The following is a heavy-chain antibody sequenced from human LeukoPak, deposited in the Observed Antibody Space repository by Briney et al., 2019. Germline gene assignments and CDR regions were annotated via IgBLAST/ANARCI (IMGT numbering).Heavy chain of an antibody. J-gene: IGHJ1*01. V-gene: IGHV3-33*06. Sequence: GSLTLFCAAPAFTFSYYGMHWVRQTTGAGLEWVPVIWSDGSDKYYAKSVKGRFTISRDNSKTSLFLQMNSLRAEDTAVYYCAKDAQRGFDYSNSLQNWGQGILVTVSS. CDR2: IWSDGSDK. CDR1: AFTFSYYG. D-gene: IGHD4-11*01. CDR3: AKDAQRGFDYSNSLQN.